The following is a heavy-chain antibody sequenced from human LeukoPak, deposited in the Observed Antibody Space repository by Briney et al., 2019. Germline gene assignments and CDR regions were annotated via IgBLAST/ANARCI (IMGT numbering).Heavy chain of an antibody. CDR3: ARDSGTVSSRSAYQDY. V-gene: IGHV1-2*02. CDR1: GYTFTGYY. CDR2: INPNTGGT. D-gene: IGHD3-22*01. Sequence: ASVKVSCKASGYTFTGYYIHWVRQAPGQGLEWMGWINPNTGGTNYAQKFQGRVTMTRDTSISTAYMELSRLRSDDTAVYYCARDSGTVSSRSAYQDYWGQGTLVTVSS. J-gene: IGHJ4*02.